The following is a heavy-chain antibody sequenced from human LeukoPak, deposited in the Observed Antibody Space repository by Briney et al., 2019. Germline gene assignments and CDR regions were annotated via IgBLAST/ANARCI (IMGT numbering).Heavy chain of an antibody. J-gene: IGHJ5*02. V-gene: IGHV4-34*01. CDR3: ARGEAGSCSSTSCYGFRWFDP. Sequence: PSETLSLTCAVYGGSFSGYYWSWIRQPPGKGLEWIGEINHTGSTNYNPSLKSRVTISVDTSKNQFSLKLSSVTAADTAMYYCARGEAGSCSSTSCYGFRWFDPWGQGTLVTVSS. CDR2: INHTGST. CDR1: GGSFSGYY. D-gene: IGHD2-2*01.